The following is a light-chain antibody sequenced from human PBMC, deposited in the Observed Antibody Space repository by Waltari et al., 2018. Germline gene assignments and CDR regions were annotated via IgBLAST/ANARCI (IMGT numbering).Light chain of an antibody. CDR3: QSYETSNRV. CDR1: SGSIDSQY. J-gene: IGLJ3*02. CDR2: EDK. V-gene: IGLV6-57*04. Sequence: NFMLTQPHSVSGSPGETVTISCTRSSGSIDSQYVQWYPQRPGSAPTTVTYEDKQRHFGVPERFSGSIDSSSNSASLTISGPKTEHEAEYYWQSYETSNRVFGGGTMLTV.